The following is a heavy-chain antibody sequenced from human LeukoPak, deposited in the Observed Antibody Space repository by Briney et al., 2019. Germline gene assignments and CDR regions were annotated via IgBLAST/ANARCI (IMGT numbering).Heavy chain of an antibody. D-gene: IGHD3-22*01. J-gene: IGHJ4*02. CDR2: IWYDGSNK. CDR1: GFTFSSYG. CDR3: AKGGHYYDSSGYYFDY. V-gene: IGHV3-33*06. Sequence: GGSLRLSCAASGFTFSSYGMHWVRQAPGKGLEWVAVIWYDGSNKYYADSVKGRFTISRDNSKSTLYLQMNSLRAEDTAVYYCAKGGHYYDSSGYYFDYWGQGTLVTVSS.